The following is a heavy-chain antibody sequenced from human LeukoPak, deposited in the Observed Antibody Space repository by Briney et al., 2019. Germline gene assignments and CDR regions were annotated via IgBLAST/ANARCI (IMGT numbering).Heavy chain of an antibody. CDR3: TKDPHAVATPRVY. J-gene: IGHJ4*02. D-gene: IGHD2-21*02. Sequence: GDSLRLFCAPSWFTFNNYAMIYLRETPGGGRECVSSISATGGDTYYLDSVTGRFTISRDNSKNTLYLQMDSLRAEDTAIYYCTKDPHAVATPRVYWGQGTLVTVSS. CDR1: WFTFNNYA. V-gene: IGHV3-23*01. CDR2: ISATGGDT.